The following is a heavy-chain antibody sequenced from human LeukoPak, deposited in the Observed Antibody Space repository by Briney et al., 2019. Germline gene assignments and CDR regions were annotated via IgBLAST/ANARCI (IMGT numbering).Heavy chain of an antibody. J-gene: IGHJ4*02. Sequence: GGSLRLSCAASGFTFSSYAMSWVRQAPGKGLEWVSAISGSGGSTYYADSVKGRFTISRDNSKNTLYLQMSSLRAEDTAVYYCARDLLVGGSGYHYWGQGTLVTVSS. CDR2: ISGSGGST. CDR3: ARDLLVGGSGYHY. CDR1: GFTFSSYA. D-gene: IGHD3-22*01. V-gene: IGHV3-23*01.